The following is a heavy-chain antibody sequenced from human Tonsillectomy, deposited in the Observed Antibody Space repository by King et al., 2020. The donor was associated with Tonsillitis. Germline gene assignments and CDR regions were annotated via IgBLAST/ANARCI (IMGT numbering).Heavy chain of an antibody. Sequence: VQLQQWGAGLLKPSETLSLTCAVYGGSFSTYYWSWIRQPPGKGLEWIGEINHSGITIYNTSLKSRVTISVDTSKNQLSLKLSSVTAADTAVYYCASIGVEMATSMDVWGKGTTVTVSS. J-gene: IGHJ6*03. CDR1: GGSFSTYY. D-gene: IGHD5-24*01. CDR2: INHSGIT. V-gene: IGHV4-34*01. CDR3: ASIGVEMATSMDV.